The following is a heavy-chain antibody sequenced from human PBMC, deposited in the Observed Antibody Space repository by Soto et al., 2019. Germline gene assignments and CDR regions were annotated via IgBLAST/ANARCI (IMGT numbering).Heavy chain of an antibody. V-gene: IGHV1-2*02. Sequence: ASVKVSCKASGYTFTTYGIIWVRQAPGQGLEWVGWINPVSGGTNYAQKFQGRVTMTRDTSITTAYMELSRLRSDDTGVYFCAWVPGLELLDLWGQGTLVTVSS. D-gene: IGHD1-7*01. J-gene: IGHJ5*02. CDR2: INPVSGGT. CDR3: AWVPGLELLDL. CDR1: GYTFTTYG.